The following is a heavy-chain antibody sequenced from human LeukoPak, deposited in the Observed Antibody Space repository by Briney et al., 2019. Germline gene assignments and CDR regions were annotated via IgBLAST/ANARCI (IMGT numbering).Heavy chain of an antibody. CDR1: GYTFTSYA. Sequence: ASVKVFCKASGYTFTSYAMHWVRQAPGQRLEWMGWINAGNGNTKYSQKFQGRVTITRDTSASTAYMELSSLRSEDTAVYYCARVLYYYDSSGYYYSDAFDIWGQGTMVTVSS. D-gene: IGHD3-22*01. V-gene: IGHV1-3*01. CDR3: ARVLYYYDSSGYYYSDAFDI. CDR2: INAGNGNT. J-gene: IGHJ3*02.